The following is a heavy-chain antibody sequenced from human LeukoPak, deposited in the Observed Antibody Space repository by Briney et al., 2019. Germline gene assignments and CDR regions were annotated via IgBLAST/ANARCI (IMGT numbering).Heavy chain of an antibody. D-gene: IGHD3-10*01. CDR1: EFTFSDYA. Sequence: GGSLRLSCAASEFTFSDYAMHWVRQAPGKGLEWVAVVTFDGGSKYYADSVKGRFTISRDNSKNTLYLQMNSLRTEDRAVYYCARDPISTQDYGSGSYTFDYWGQGTLVTVSS. CDR3: ARDPISTQDYGSGSYTFDY. J-gene: IGHJ4*02. CDR2: VTFDGGSK. V-gene: IGHV3-30-3*01.